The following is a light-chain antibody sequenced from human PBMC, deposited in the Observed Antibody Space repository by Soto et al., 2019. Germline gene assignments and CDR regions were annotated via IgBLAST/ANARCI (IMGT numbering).Light chain of an antibody. CDR1: QSVSSL. J-gene: IGKJ4*01. V-gene: IGKV3-11*01. CDR2: DAS. CDR3: QQRSNWPLS. Sequence: EIVLTQSPATLSLSPGEIATLSCRASQSVSSLLAWYQQKSGQPPRLLISDASNRATGVPARFSGSGSGTDFTLNISSLEPEDFAVYYCQQRSNWPLSFGGGTKVEI.